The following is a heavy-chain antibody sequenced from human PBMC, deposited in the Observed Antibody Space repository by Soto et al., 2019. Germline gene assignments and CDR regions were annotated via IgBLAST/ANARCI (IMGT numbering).Heavy chain of an antibody. CDR3: ARVRGGLNGSGSYYPYYFDY. D-gene: IGHD3-10*01. CDR2: IKQDGSEK. Sequence: VQLVESGGGLVQPGGSLRLSCAASGFTFSSYWMSWVRQAPGKGLEWVANIKQDGSEKYYVDSVKGRFTISRDNAKNSLYLQMNSLRAEDTAVYYCARVRGGLNGSGSYYPYYFDYWGQGTLVTVSS. CDR1: GFTFSSYW. V-gene: IGHV3-7*04. J-gene: IGHJ4*02.